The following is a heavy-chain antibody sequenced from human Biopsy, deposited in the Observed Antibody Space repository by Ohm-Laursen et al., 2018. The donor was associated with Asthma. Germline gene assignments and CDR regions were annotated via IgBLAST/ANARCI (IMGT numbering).Heavy chain of an antibody. CDR1: RDIFSSYG. J-gene: IGHJ4*02. CDR3: ARSSHINWGGYFDY. D-gene: IGHD7-27*01. V-gene: IGHV1-69*13. CDR2: IIPIFGTA. Sequence: SVKVSCKGSRDIFSSYGFSWVRQAPGQGLEWMGGIIPIFGTANYAQKFQGRVTITADESTSTAYMELSSLRSEDTAVYYCARSSHINWGGYFDYWGQGTLVTVSS.